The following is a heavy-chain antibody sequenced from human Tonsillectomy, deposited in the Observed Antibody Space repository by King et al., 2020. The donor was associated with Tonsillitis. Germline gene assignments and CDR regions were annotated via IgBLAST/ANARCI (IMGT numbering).Heavy chain of an antibody. D-gene: IGHD6-19*01. J-gene: IGHJ3*01. CDR3: ARDTSRKRGSGWYDALDL. CDR2: IKQDGSVQ. CDR1: GFTFSNYW. Sequence: VQLVESGGGLVQPGGSLRLSCAASGFTFSNYWMTWVRQAPGKGLEWVANIKQDGSVQYYVDSVKGRFTISRDNAKNALFLEMNRLRVEDTAVYYCARDTSRKRGSGWYDALDLWGQGTMVTVSS. V-gene: IGHV3-7*04.